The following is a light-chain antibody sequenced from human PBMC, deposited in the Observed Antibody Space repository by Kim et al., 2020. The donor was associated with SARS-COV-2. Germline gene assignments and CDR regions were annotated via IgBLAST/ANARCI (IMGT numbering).Light chain of an antibody. J-gene: IGKJ5*01. CDR3: QQRYT. CDR2: DAS. V-gene: IGKV3-11*01. CDR1: QRVSSY. Sequence: APLSSAPGERATLSCRASQRVSSYLAWYQQKPAQAPRLLIYDASNKATGIPARFSGSGSGTDFTLTISSLEPEDFAVYYCQQRYTFGQGTRLEIK.